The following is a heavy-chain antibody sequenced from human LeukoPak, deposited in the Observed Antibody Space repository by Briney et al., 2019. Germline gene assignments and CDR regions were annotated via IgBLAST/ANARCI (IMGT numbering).Heavy chain of an antibody. D-gene: IGHD3-3*02. Sequence: SETLSLTCTVSGGSISSGDYYWSWIRQPPGKGLEWIGYIYYSGSTYYNPSLKSRVTISVDTSKNQFSLKLSSVTAADTAVYYCARHFIPFLEWSPTAGGMDVWGQGTTVTVSS. CDR1: GGSISSGDYY. J-gene: IGHJ6*02. V-gene: IGHV4-30-4*01. CDR3: ARHFIPFLEWSPTAGGMDV. CDR2: IYYSGST.